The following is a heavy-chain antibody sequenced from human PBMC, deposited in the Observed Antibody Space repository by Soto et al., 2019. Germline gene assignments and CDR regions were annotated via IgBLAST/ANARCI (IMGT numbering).Heavy chain of an antibody. CDR2: ISYDGSNK. J-gene: IGHJ6*02. D-gene: IGHD3-10*01. CDR3: ARDRGYYGSGSSYGMDV. Sequence: PGGSLRLSCAASGFTFSSYAMHWVRQAPGKGLEWVAVISYDGSNKYYADSVKGRFTISRDNSKNTLYLQMNSLRAEDTAVYYCARDRGYYGSGSSYGMDVWGQGTTVTVYS. V-gene: IGHV3-30-3*01. CDR1: GFTFSSYA.